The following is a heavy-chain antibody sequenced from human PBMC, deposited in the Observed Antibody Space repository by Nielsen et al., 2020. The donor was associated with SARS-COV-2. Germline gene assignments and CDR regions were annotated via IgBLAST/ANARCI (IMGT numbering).Heavy chain of an antibody. V-gene: IGHV3-30*18. Sequence: GESLKISCAASGFTFSTYGIHWVRQAPGKGLEWLALISYDGNNKYYADSVKGRFTISRDDSKDSLYLQMNSLRTEDSALYYCAKDALMGLGELSFDSWGQGTLVTVSS. CDR2: ISYDGNNK. CDR1: GFTFSTYG. J-gene: IGHJ4*02. D-gene: IGHD3-16*02. CDR3: AKDALMGLGELSFDS.